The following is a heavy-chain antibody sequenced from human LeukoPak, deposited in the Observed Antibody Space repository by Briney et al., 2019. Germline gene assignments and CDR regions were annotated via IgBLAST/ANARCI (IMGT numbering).Heavy chain of an antibody. D-gene: IGHD2-2*01. J-gene: IGHJ3*02. CDR2: VYNSGST. V-gene: IGHV4-61*02. CDR1: GGSISRGSYY. Sequence: SQTLSLTCIVSGGSISRGSYYWNWIRQPAGKGLEWMGRVYNSGSTNYNPSLKSRVTISTDMSKNQFSLKLSSVTAADTAVYYCARPRLPAANDAFDIWGQGTMVTVSS. CDR3: ARPRLPAANDAFDI.